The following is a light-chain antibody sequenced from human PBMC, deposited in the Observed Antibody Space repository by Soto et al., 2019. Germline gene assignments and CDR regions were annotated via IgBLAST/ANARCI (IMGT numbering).Light chain of an antibody. CDR2: DAS. V-gene: IGKV1-13*02. J-gene: IGKJ5*01. CDR3: QQFNSYLT. Sequence: AIQLTQSPSSLSASVGDRVTITCLASQGISSALAWYQQKPGKAPKLLIYDASSLESGVPSRFSGSGSGTDFTLTISSLQPEDFATYYCQQFNSYLTFGQGTRLEIK. CDR1: QGISSA.